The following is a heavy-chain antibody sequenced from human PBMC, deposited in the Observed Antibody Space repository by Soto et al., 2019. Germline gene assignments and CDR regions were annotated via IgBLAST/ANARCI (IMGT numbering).Heavy chain of an antibody. CDR1: GFTFISSF. V-gene: IGHV3-7*03. CDR2: INQDGGGT. J-gene: IGHJ4*02. Sequence: GGSLRLSCVASGFTFISSFMGWVRQAPGKGLEWVANINQDGGGTYYVNSVEGRFTISRDNAKDSLYLQMNSLRGEDTAVYYCARYFRGSGRYFFDYWGQGTLVTVSS. CDR3: ARYFRGSGRYFFDY. D-gene: IGHD6-19*01.